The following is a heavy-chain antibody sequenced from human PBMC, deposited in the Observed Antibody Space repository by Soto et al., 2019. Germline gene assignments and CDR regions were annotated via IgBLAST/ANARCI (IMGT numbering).Heavy chain of an antibody. CDR2: ISDSGST. J-gene: IGHJ4*02. V-gene: IGHV3-23*01. CDR1: GFTFSSYA. CDR3: AKAALTYYDFWSGTYYFDY. Sequence: PGGSLRLSCEASGFTFSSYAMSWVRQAPGKGLEWVSTISDSGSTYYADSVKGRFTISRDNSKNTLYLQMNSLRAEDTAVYYCAKAALTYYDFWSGTYYFDYWGQGTLVTVSS. D-gene: IGHD3-3*01.